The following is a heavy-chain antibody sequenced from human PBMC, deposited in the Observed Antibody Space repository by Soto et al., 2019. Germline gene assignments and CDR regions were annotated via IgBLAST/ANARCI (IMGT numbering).Heavy chain of an antibody. CDR2: IWSDGSKK. J-gene: IGHJ4*02. D-gene: IGHD3-10*01. Sequence: GGSLRLSCAASGFIFNSYGMHWVRQAPGKGLEWVAVIWSDGSKKYYADSVKGRFTISRDSSENTLYLQMNSLRAEDTAVYFCVRDYFGSGSFRSDYWGQGTLVTFSS. CDR3: VRDYFGSGSFRSDY. CDR1: GFIFNSYG. V-gene: IGHV3-33*01.